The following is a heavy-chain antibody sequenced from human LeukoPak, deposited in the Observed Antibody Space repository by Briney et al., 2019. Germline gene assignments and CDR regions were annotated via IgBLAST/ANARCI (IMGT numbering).Heavy chain of an antibody. Sequence: SESLCLTCAVSGGSISSYYWSWVPQPPGRGLEWRVDIYYSGSTNYSPSLTSRVTLAVGTSKNQSTLKLGSVTTADTAVYYCARAISFGELGEIDYWGQGTLVTVSS. V-gene: IGHV4-59*01. CDR3: ARAISFGELGEIDY. D-gene: IGHD3-10*01. CDR2: IYYSGST. J-gene: IGHJ4*02. CDR1: GGSISSYY.